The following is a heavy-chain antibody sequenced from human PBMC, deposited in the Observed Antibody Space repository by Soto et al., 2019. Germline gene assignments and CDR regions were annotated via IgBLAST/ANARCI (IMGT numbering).Heavy chain of an antibody. V-gene: IGHV4-31*03. CDR1: GVSVSSGGYY. J-gene: IGHJ4*02. CDR3: ARYRISGSWSKFDY. CDR2: IYYGGST. Sequence: QVQLQESGPGLVKPSQTLSLTCTVSGVSVSSGGYYWSWIRQHPGKGLQWIGNIYYGGSTNYNPSLKSRIIISLDTSKNQFSLNLSSVTAADTAVYFCARYRISGSWSKFDYWGQGTLVTVSS. D-gene: IGHD6-13*01.